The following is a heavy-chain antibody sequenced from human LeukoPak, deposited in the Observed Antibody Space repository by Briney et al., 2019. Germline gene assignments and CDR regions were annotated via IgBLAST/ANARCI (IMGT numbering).Heavy chain of an antibody. CDR2: ISGGSRTI. CDR1: GFTFSDYY. J-gene: IGHJ4*02. D-gene: IGHD3-16*01. V-gene: IGHV3-11*01. Sequence: PGGSLRLSCAASGFTFSDYYMNWIRQAPGKGLEWVSSISGGSRTINYADSVKGRFTTSRDNAKNSLFLQVNSLRAEDTAVYYCAGGSQSDYWGQGTLVTVSS. CDR3: AGGSQSDY.